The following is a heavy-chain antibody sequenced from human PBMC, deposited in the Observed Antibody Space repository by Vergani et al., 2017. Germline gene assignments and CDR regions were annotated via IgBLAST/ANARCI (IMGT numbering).Heavy chain of an antibody. D-gene: IGHD2-2*01. Sequence: EVQLLESGGGLVQPGGSLRLSCAASGFTFSSYAMSWVRQAPGKGLEWVSAISGSGGSTYYADSVKGRFTISRDNSKNTRYLQMNSLRAEDTAVYYCAKDPNPNAPYQLLLYYFDYWGQGTLVTVSS. V-gene: IGHV3-23*01. J-gene: IGHJ4*02. CDR2: ISGSGGST. CDR3: AKDPNPNAPYQLLLYYFDY. CDR1: GFTFSSYA.